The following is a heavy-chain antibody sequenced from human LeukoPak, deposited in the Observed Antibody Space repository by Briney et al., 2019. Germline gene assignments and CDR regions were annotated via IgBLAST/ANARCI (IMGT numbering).Heavy chain of an antibody. CDR3: ARTKSRGWFDP. Sequence: PSETLSLTCTVSGGSISSYYWSWIRQPPGKGLEWIGYIYYSGSTNYNPSLKSRVTISVDTSKNQFSLKLSSVIAADTAVYYCARTKSRGWFDPWGQGTLVTVSS. CDR1: GGSISSYY. J-gene: IGHJ5*02. CDR2: IYYSGST. V-gene: IGHV4-59*01.